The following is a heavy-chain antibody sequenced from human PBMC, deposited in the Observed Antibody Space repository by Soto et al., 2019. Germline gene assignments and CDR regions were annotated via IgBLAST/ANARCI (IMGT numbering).Heavy chain of an antibody. D-gene: IGHD4-4*01. J-gene: IGHJ4*02. CDR2: IIPILGIA. CDR1: GGTFSSYT. Sequence: QVQLVQSGAEVKKPGSSVKVSCKASGGTFSSYTISWVRQAPGQGLEWMGRIIPILGIANYAQKFQGRVTITENKSTSTAYMELSSLRSEDTAVYYCPSDYSNFGFDYWGQGTLVTVSS. CDR3: PSDYSNFGFDY. V-gene: IGHV1-69*02.